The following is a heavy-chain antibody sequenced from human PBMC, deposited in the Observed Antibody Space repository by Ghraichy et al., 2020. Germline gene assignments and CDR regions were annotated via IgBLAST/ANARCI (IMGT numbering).Heavy chain of an antibody. V-gene: IGHV3-33*01. CDR1: GFTFSNYG. J-gene: IGHJ5*02. CDR3: ARDVGPSGHYGRFDP. Sequence: GGSLRLSCAASGFTFSNYGMHWVRQAPGKGLEWVAVLWYDGGRKYYADSVKGRFTISRDTSKNTLYLEMNTVRAEDTAVYYCARDVGPSGHYGRFDPWGQGTLVTVSS. CDR2: LWYDGGRK. D-gene: IGHD3-22*01.